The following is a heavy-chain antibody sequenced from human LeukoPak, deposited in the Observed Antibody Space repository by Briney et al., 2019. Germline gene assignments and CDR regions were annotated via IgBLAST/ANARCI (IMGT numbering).Heavy chain of an antibody. CDR3: ARHGPDYGDFPGMDV. D-gene: IGHD4-17*01. CDR1: GYSFTSYW. CDR2: IYPGDSDT. Sequence: GESLKISCKGSGYSFTSYWIGWVRQMPGKGLEWMGIIYPGDSDTRYSPSFQGQVTISADKSISTAYLQWSSLKASDTAMYYCARHGPDYGDFPGMDVWGQGTTVTVSS. J-gene: IGHJ6*02. V-gene: IGHV5-51*01.